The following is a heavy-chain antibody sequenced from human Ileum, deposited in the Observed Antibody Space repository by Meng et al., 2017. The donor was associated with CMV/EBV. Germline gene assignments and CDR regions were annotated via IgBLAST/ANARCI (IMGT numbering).Heavy chain of an antibody. V-gene: IGHV3-7*01. Sequence: RLSCGASGFTFNRYWMGCVRQAPGKGLEYVACIAGDGGEKYHVDSVDGRFTISRNNAKNSLYLQMNSLRAEDTAVYYCARYARLPADWGRGALVTVSS. CDR3: ARYARLPAD. CDR2: IAGDGGEK. J-gene: IGHJ4*02. CDR1: GFTFNRYW. D-gene: IGHD2-2*01.